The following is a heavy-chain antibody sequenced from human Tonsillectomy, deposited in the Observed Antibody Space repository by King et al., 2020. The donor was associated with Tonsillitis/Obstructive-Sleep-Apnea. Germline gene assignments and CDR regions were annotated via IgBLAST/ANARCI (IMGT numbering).Heavy chain of an antibody. V-gene: IGHV3-15*01. J-gene: IGHJ4*02. CDR1: GFTFSNAW. Sequence: QLVQSGGGLVKPGGSLRLSCAASGFTFSNAWMNWVRQAPGKGLEWVGRIKSKIDGGTIDYAAPVKGRFTISRDDLENTLYLQMNSLKTEDTAVYYCTATFDEGIVVVPAAADYWGQGTLVTVSS. CDR2: IKSKIDGGTI. CDR3: TATFDEGIVVVPAAADY. D-gene: IGHD2-2*01.